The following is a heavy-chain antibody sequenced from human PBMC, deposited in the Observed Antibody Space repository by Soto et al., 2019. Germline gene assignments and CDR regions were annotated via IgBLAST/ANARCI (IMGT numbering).Heavy chain of an antibody. J-gene: IGHJ6*02. Sequence: EVQLVESGGGSVQPGRSLRLSCAASGFTFDDYAMHWVRQAPGKGLEWVSGISWNGGSVGYADSVKGRFTISRDNAKNSLYLQMNTLRGEDTALYYCAKDRRYFDAYGMDVWGQGTTVIVSS. CDR1: GFTFDDYA. CDR3: AKDRRYFDAYGMDV. CDR2: ISWNGGSV. V-gene: IGHV3-9*01. D-gene: IGHD3-9*01.